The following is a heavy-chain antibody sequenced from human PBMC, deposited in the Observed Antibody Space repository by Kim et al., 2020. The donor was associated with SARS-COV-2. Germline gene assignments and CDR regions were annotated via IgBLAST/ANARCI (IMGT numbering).Heavy chain of an antibody. CDR2: ITPSGSYT. Sequence: GESLKISCKGSGYSFNNYWITWVRQIPGKGLEWMGKITPSGSYTKYSPSFQGHVTISVDKSNNPAYMQWRSLQASDRAIYYCSRHLPGSSNGYHFDSLGQ. J-gene: IGHJ4*02. CDR1: GYSFNNYW. CDR3: SRHLPGSSNGYHFDS. V-gene: IGHV5-10-1*01. D-gene: IGHD3-22*01.